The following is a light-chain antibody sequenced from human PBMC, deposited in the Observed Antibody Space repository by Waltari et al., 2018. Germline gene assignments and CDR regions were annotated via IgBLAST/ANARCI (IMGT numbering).Light chain of an antibody. J-gene: IGLJ1*01. CDR2: EVF. V-gene: IGLV2-23*02. Sequence: QSALTQPAPVSGTPGQSTTTPCSGTTSAVGSHALVPWYQQHPGEAPKLLICEVFKRPPDTSSRFSGAKSGSTASLTISGLQPEDEADYYCCSYAGRGTYVFGSGTKVTVL. CDR3: CSYAGRGTYV. CDR1: TSAVGSHAL.